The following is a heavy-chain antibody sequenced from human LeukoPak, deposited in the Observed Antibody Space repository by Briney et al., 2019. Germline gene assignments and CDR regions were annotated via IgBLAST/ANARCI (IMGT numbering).Heavy chain of an antibody. Sequence: SETLSLTCAVYGGSFSGYYWSWIRQPPGKGLEWIGEINHSGSTNYNPSLKSRVTISIDTSKNQFSLKLSSVTAADTALYCCARGPGTWYYYWGQGTLVTVSS. D-gene: IGHD6-13*01. J-gene: IGHJ4*02. V-gene: IGHV4-34*01. CDR2: INHSGST. CDR1: GGSFSGYY. CDR3: ARGPGTWYYY.